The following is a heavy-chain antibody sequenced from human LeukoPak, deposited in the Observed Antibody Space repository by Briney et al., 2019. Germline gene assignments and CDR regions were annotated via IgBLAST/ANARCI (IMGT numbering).Heavy chain of an antibody. CDR2: IRYDGSNK. D-gene: IGHD3-10*01. Sequence: GGSLRLSCAASGFTFSSYGMHWVRQAPGKGLEWVAFIRYDGSNKYYADSVKGRFTISRDNSKNTLYLQMNSLRAEDTAVYYCAKDGILWFGEFLTYFDYWGQGTLVTVSS. CDR3: AKDGILWFGEFLTYFDY. V-gene: IGHV3-30*02. J-gene: IGHJ4*02. CDR1: GFTFSSYG.